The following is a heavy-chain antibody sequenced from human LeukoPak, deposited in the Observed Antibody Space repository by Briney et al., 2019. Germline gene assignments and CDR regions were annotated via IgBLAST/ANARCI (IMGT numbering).Heavy chain of an antibody. CDR1: GGSFSGYY. D-gene: IGHD3-16*01. Sequence: SETLSLTCAVYGGSFSGYYWSWIRQPPGKGLEWIGEINHSGSTNYNPSLKSRVTISLDTSKNQFSLKVTSVTAADTAVYYCARGGVYFDDWGLGTLVTLSS. CDR2: INHSGST. V-gene: IGHV4-34*01. J-gene: IGHJ4*02. CDR3: ARGGVYFDD.